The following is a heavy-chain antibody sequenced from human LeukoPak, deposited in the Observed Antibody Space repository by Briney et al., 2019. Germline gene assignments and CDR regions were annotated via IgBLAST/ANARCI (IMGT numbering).Heavy chain of an antibody. CDR3: AKSPCYCSGSYQVY. CDR1: GFTFSSYA. J-gene: IGHJ4*02. V-gene: IGHV3-23*01. CDR2: ISGSGGST. D-gene: IGHD3-10*02. Sequence: PGGSLRLSCAASGFTFSSYAMSWVRQAPGKGLEWVSAISGSGGSTYYADSVKGRFTISRDNSKNTLYLQMNSLRAEDTAVYYCAKSPCYCSGSYQVYWGQGTLVTVSS.